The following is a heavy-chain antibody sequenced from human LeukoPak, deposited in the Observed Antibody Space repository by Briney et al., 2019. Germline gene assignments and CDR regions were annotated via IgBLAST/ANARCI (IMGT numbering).Heavy chain of an antibody. CDR2: IYYSGST. CDR1: GGSVCNGSHY. Sequence: SETLSCTSSVSGGSVCNGSHYWGWIRQPPGKGLGWIGSIYYSGSTYYNSSLKSRVNISIDTSSNQFSLKLSSVTAADTAVHYCARRGATVTKSIDYWGQGTLVTDSS. D-gene: IGHD4-17*01. V-gene: IGHV4-39*01. J-gene: IGHJ4*02. CDR3: ARRGATVTKSIDY.